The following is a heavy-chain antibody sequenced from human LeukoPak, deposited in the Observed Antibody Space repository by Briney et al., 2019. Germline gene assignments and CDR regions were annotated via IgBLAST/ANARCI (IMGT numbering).Heavy chain of an antibody. D-gene: IGHD3-10*01. J-gene: IGHJ4*02. CDR1: GGSSSGYY. Sequence: PSETLSLTCAVYGGSSSGYYWSWIRQSPGKGLEWIGEINQSGSTNHNPPLKSRVTISVDTSKNQFPLKVSSVTAADTAVYYCARGYGSGFAYWGQGTLVTVSS. CDR2: INQSGST. CDR3: ARGYGSGFAY. V-gene: IGHV4-34*01.